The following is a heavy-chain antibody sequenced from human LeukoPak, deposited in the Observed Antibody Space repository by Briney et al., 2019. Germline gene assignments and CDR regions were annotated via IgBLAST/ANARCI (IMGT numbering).Heavy chain of an antibody. CDR2: ISSNGGST. CDR3: ARQLGDGYNSDY. D-gene: IGHD5-24*01. J-gene: IGHJ4*02. CDR1: GFTFSSYA. V-gene: IGHV3-64*01. Sequence: PGGSLRLSCAASGFTFSSYAMHWVRQAPGKGLEYVSAISSNGGSTYYANSVKGRFTISRDNSKNTLYLQMNSLRAEDTAVYYCARQLGDGYNSDYWGQGTLVTVSS.